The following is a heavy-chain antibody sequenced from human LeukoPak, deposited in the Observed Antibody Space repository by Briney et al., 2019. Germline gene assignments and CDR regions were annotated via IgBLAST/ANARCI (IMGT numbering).Heavy chain of an antibody. J-gene: IGHJ4*02. Sequence: SETLSLTCAVSGGSISSSNWWSWVRQLPGKGLEWIGEIYHSGSTNYNPSLKSRVTISVDKSKNQFSLKLSSVTAADTAVYYCARGGSSWYYGYFDYWGQGTLVTVSS. D-gene: IGHD6-13*01. V-gene: IGHV4-4*02. CDR1: GGSISSSNW. CDR2: IYHSGST. CDR3: ARGGSSWYYGYFDY.